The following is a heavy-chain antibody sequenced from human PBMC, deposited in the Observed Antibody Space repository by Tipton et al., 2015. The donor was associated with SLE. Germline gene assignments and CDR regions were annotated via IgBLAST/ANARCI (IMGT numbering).Heavy chain of an antibody. J-gene: IGHJ4*02. V-gene: IGHV4-59*12. Sequence: TLPLTCTVSGASISSYSWSWIRQPPGKGLEWIGFMYYSGTAYSTPSLESRVSISVDTSKNQVSLRLASVTAADTAVYYCATVRLQRDGWYPWDFWGQGTLVTV. CDR1: GASISSYS. CDR3: ATVRLQRDGWYPWDF. CDR2: MYYSGTA. D-gene: IGHD6-19*01.